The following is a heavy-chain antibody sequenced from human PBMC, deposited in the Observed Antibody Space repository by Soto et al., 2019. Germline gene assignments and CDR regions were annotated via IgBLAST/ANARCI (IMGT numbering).Heavy chain of an antibody. J-gene: IGHJ3*02. CDR3: DADQYYYDSSGYLDAFDI. Sequence: QVQLQESGPGLVKPSGTLSLTCAVSGGSISSSNWWSWVRQPPGKGLEWIGEIYHSGSTNYNPSLKSRVTISVDKSKNQFSLKLSSVTAADTAVYYCDADQYYYDSSGYLDAFDIWGQGTMVTVSS. V-gene: IGHV4-4*02. CDR2: IYHSGST. CDR1: GGSISSSNW. D-gene: IGHD3-22*01.